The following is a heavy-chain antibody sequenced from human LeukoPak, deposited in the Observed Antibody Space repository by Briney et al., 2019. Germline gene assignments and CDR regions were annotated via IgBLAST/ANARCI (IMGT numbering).Heavy chain of an antibody. J-gene: IGHJ4*02. V-gene: IGHV3-23*01. Sequence: GGSLRLSCAASGFTFSSYAMSWVRQAPGKGLEWVSAISGSGGSTYYADYVKGRFTISRDNSKNTLYLQMNSLRAEDTAVYYCAKGPNYGSGSYYSRYWGQGTLVTVSS. CDR1: GFTFSSYA. CDR2: ISGSGGST. D-gene: IGHD3-10*01. CDR3: AKGPNYGSGSYYSRY.